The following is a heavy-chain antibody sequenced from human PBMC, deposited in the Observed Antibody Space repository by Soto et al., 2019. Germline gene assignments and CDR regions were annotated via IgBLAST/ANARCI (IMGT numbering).Heavy chain of an antibody. J-gene: IGHJ6*02. CDR1: GYSFTSYW. CDR2: IYPGDSDT. Sequence: PGESLKISCKGSGYSFTSYWIGWVRQMPGKGLEWMGIIYPGDSDTRYSPSFQGQVTISADKSISTAYLQWSSLKASDTAMYYCATSRIAVAGNYYYYGMDVWGQGTTVTVS. D-gene: IGHD6-19*01. CDR3: ATSRIAVAGNYYYYGMDV. V-gene: IGHV5-51*01.